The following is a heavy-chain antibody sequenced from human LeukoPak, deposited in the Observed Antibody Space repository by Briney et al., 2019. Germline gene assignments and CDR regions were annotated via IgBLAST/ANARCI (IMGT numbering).Heavy chain of an antibody. CDR1: GDSISSYY. V-gene: IGHV4-59*08. Sequence: SETLSLTCTVSGDSISSYYWSWTRQPPGKGLEWIGYIYYSGSTNYNPSLKSRVTISVDTSKNQFSLKLSSVTAADTDVYYCARHYPYGSGSYSPFYIDYWGQGTLVTVSS. J-gene: IGHJ4*02. CDR2: IYYSGST. CDR3: ARHYPYGSGSYSPFYIDY. D-gene: IGHD3-10*01.